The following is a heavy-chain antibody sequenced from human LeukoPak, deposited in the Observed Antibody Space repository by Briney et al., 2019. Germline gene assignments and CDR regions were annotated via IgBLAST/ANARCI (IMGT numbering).Heavy chain of an antibody. CDR2: IYTSGST. V-gene: IGHV4-61*02. Sequence: SETLSLTCTVSGGSISSGSYYWSWIRQPAGKGLEWIGRIYTSGSTNYNPSLKGRVTISVDTSKNQFSLKLSSVTAAGTAVYYCARRYYDSSGYHDAFDIWGQGTMVTVSS. J-gene: IGHJ3*02. D-gene: IGHD3-22*01. CDR1: GGSISSGSYY. CDR3: ARRYYDSSGYHDAFDI.